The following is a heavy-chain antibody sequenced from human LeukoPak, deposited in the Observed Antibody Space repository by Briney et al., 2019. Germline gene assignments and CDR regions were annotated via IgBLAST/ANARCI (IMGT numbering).Heavy chain of an antibody. D-gene: IGHD6-13*01. CDR1: GGSISSGSYY. CDR3: ARESYSSSWCFDY. Sequence: SETLSLPCTVSGGSISSGSYYWSWIRQPAGKGLEWIGRIYTSGSTNYNPSLKSRVTISVDTSKNQSSLKLSSVTAADTAVYYCARESYSSSWCFDYWGQGTLVTVSS. CDR2: IYTSGST. V-gene: IGHV4-61*02. J-gene: IGHJ4*02.